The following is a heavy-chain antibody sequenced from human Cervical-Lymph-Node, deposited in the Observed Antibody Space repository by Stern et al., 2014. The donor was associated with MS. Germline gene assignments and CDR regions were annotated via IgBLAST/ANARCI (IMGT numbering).Heavy chain of an antibody. CDR3: IKDILPGVLDY. CDR1: AITFKAHA. J-gene: IGHJ4*02. V-gene: IGHV3-9*01. CDR2: IYWSGVT. D-gene: IGHD2-2*01. Sequence: VQLVESGGDLVQPGTSLRLSCGGSAITFKAHAMHWVRLAPGTGLERVSGIYWSGVTGYSDSVKGRFTVSRDNAKSSLYLQMNGLRAEDTAIYYCIKDILPGVLDYWGQGTLVTVSS.